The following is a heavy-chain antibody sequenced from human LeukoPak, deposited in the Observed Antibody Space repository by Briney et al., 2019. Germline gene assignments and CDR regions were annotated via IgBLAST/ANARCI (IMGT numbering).Heavy chain of an antibody. J-gene: IGHJ3*01. CDR2: IHSSGNT. CDR3: ARGGSGWYLYPE. D-gene: IGHD6-19*01. V-gene: IGHV3-53*01. CDR1: GFTVTSIF. Sequence: TGGSLRLSCAASGFTVTSIFMTWVRQAPGKGLEWVSVIHSSGNTYYADSVKGQFTISRDNSKNTLYLQMNSLRAEDTAVYYCARGGSGWYLYPEWGQGTMVTVSS.